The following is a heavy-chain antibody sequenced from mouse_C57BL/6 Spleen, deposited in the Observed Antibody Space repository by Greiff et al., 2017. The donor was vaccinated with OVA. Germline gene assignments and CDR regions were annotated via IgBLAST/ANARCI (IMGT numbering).Heavy chain of an antibody. Sequence: VQLQQSGPELVKPGASVKISCKASGYSFTDYNMNWVKQSNGKSLEWIGVINPNYGTTRYNQKFKGKATLTVDQSSSTAYIQLNSLTSEDSAVYYCAGAYYSNYGVFYAMDYWGQGTSVTVSS. CDR3: AGAYYSNYGVFYAMDY. V-gene: IGHV1-39*01. J-gene: IGHJ4*01. CDR2: INPNYGTT. CDR1: GYSFTDYN. D-gene: IGHD2-5*01.